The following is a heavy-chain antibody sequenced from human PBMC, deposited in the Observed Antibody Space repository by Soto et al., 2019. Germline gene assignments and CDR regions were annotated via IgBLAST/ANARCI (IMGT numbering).Heavy chain of an antibody. CDR2: INPSGST. D-gene: IGHD3-10*02. Sequence: QVQLQQWGAGLLKPSETLSLTCTVYDGSSSGYYWSWVRQPPGKGLEWIGEINPSGSTNYNPSLKXRXTXXVDTSNNQFSLNVNSVTAADTAVYYCARGRITMLHWGQGTLVTVSS. V-gene: IGHV4-34*01. CDR1: DGSSSGYY. CDR3: ARGRITMLH. J-gene: IGHJ4*02.